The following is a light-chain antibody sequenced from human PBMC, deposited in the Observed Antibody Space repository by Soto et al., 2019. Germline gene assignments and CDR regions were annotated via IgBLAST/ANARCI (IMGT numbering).Light chain of an antibody. CDR2: WAS. J-gene: IGKJ4*01. CDR3: QQYYSTPPT. V-gene: IGKV4-1*01. CDR1: QSVLYSSNNKNY. Sequence: DIVMTQSPDSLAVSLGERATINSKSSQSVLYSSNNKNYLAWYQQKPGQPPKLLIYWASTRESGVPDRFSGSGSGTDFTLTISSLQAADVAVYYCQQYYSTPPTFGGGTKVEIK.